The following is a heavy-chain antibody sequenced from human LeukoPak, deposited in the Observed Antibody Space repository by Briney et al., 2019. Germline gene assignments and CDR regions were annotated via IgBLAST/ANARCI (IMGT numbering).Heavy chain of an antibody. Sequence: GGSLRLSCAACGFTFSSYAVSWVRQAPGKGLEWVSSISGSGGSTYSADSVKGRFHLSRDNYKNTLYLQMNRLRAEDTALYYCAKDRSCTNDICHGDFDYWGQGTLVTVSS. CDR2: ISGSGGST. V-gene: IGHV3-23*01. J-gene: IGHJ4*02. CDR3: AKDRSCTNDICHGDFDY. D-gene: IGHD2-8*01. CDR1: GFTFSSYA.